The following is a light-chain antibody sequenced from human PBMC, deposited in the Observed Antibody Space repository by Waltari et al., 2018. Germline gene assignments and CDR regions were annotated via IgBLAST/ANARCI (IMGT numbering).Light chain of an antibody. V-gene: IGLV2-8*01. CDR1: SSDVGGYNY. J-gene: IGLJ1*01. CDR2: EVS. Sequence: QSALTQPPSASGSPGQSVTISCTGTSSDVGGYNYVSWYQQHPGKAPKRMIFEVSTRPAGVPDRFSGSKSGTRASLTVSGLQAEDEADYYCSSYAGSNRDVFGTGTRVTVL. CDR3: SSYAGSNRDV.